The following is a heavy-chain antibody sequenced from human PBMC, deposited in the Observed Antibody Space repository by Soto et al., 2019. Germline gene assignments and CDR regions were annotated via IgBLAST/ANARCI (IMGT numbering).Heavy chain of an antibody. CDR2: INPNSGGT. J-gene: IGHJ4*02. V-gene: IGHV1-2*02. D-gene: IGHD3-3*01. CDR3: ARKGKLRFLEWYTNGAFDY. Sequence: QVQLVQSGAEVKKPGASVKVSCKASGYTFTGYYMHWVRQAPGQGLEWMGWINPNSGGTNYAQKFQGRVTMTRDTSISTAYMELSRLRSDDTAVYYCARKGKLRFLEWYTNGAFDYWGQGTLVTVSS. CDR1: GYTFTGYY.